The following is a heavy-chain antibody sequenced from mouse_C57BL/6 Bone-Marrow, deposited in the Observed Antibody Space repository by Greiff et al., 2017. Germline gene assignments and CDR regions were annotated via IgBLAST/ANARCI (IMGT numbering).Heavy chain of an antibody. CDR3: ARSTYSNYLYFDV. Sequence: QVQLQQSGPGLVAPSQSLSITCTVSGFSLTSYAISWVRQPPGKGLEWLGVIWTGGGTNYNSALKSRLSISKDNSKSQVFLKMNSLQTDDTASYYCARSTYSNYLYFDVWGTGTTVTVSS. D-gene: IGHD2-5*01. CDR1: GFSLTSYA. J-gene: IGHJ1*03. V-gene: IGHV2-9-1*01. CDR2: IWTGGGT.